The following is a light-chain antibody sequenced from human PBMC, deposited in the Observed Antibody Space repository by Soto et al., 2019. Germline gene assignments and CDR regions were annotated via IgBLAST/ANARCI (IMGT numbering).Light chain of an antibody. CDR1: QSVSSD. CDR2: YTS. J-gene: IGKJ5*01. Sequence: EIVMTQSPVTLSVSPGASATLSCRASQSVSSDLAWYQQKPGQAPRLLIYYTSTRATGFPARFSGGGSGTEFTLTISSLQSEDSASYYCQQYNKWPRTFGQGTRLEIK. V-gene: IGKV3-15*01. CDR3: QQYNKWPRT.